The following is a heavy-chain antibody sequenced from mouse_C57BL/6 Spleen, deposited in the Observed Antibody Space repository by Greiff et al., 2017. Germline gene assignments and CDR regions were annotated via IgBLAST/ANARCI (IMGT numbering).Heavy chain of an antibody. D-gene: IGHD2-5*01. CDR1: GYTFTSYW. J-gene: IGHJ4*01. CDR3: AREGYSNYGYAMDY. V-gene: IGHV1-64*01. Sequence: QVQLKQPGAELVKPGASVKLSCKASGYTFTSYWMHWVKQRPGQGLEWIGMIHPNSGSTNYNEKFKSKATLTVDKSSSTAYMQLSSLTSEDSAVYYCAREGYSNYGYAMDYWGQGTSVTVSS. CDR2: IHPNSGST.